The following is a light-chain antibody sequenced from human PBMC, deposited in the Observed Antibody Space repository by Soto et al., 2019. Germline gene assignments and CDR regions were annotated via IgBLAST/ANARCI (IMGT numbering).Light chain of an antibody. J-gene: IGLJ2*01. Sequence: QSALTQPASVSGSPGQSITISCTGTGSDVGSYKYVSWYQQHPGKAPNLIIFEVSNRPSGVSDRFSGSKSGNTASLTISGLQAEDEADYYCATWDGSLPGEVFGGGTKLTVL. CDR1: GSDVGSYKY. CDR2: EVS. V-gene: IGLV2-14*01. CDR3: ATWDGSLPGEV.